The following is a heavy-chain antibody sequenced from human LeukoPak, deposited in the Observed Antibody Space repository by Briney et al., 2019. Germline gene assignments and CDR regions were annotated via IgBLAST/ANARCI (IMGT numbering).Heavy chain of an antibody. Sequence: SETLSLTCAVYDGSFSGSYCTWIRQPPGKELEWIGSIYSSGSASYNPSLKSRVSIVLDTSENQFSLKVTSVTAADTAVYYCARDRSSYAKGHYDYWGQGTLVTVSS. V-gene: IGHV4-34*01. J-gene: IGHJ4*01. CDR2: IYSSGSA. D-gene: IGHD6-6*01. CDR3: ARDRSSYAKGHYDY. CDR1: DGSFSGSY.